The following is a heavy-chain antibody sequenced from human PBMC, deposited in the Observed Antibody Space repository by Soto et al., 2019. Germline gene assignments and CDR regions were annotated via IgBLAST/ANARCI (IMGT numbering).Heavy chain of an antibody. V-gene: IGHV1-18*01. CDR1: GYKFTTYA. D-gene: IGHD2-2*02. CDR3: ARVACSSSSCYKISVHYGMDV. Sequence: VASVKVSCKASGYKFTTYAIGWVRQAPGQGLEWMGWIGPYNGNTNYAREFQGRVTITTDTFTTTAYMDLRSLRSDDTAVYYCARVACSSSSCYKISVHYGMDVWGQGTTVTVSS. CDR2: IGPYNGNT. J-gene: IGHJ6*02.